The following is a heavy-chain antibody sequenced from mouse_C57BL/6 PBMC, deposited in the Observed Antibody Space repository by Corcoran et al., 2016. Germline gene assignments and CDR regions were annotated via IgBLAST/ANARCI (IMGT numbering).Heavy chain of an antibody. CDR3: ARFITTVVANDAMDY. CDR2: INTYSGVP. Sequence: QIQLVQSGPELKKPGETVKISCKASGYTFTTYGMSWVKQAPGKGLKWMGWINTYSGVPTYADDFKGRFAFSLETSASTAYLQINNLKNEDTATYFCARFITTVVANDAMDYWGQGTSVTVSS. J-gene: IGHJ4*01. D-gene: IGHD1-1*01. V-gene: IGHV9-3*01. CDR1: GYTFTTYG.